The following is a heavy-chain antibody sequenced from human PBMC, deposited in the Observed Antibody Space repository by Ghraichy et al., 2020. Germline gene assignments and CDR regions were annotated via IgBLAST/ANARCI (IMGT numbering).Heavy chain of an antibody. J-gene: IGHJ6*02. Sequence: GGSLNISCKGSGYSFTSYWIGWVRQMPGKGLEWMGIIYPGDSDTRYSPSFQGQVTISADKSISTAYLQWSSLKASDTAMYYCARITYYYGSGNEAYYYGMDVWGQGTTVTVSS. V-gene: IGHV5-51*01. D-gene: IGHD3-10*01. CDR3: ARITYYYGSGNEAYYYGMDV. CDR2: IYPGDSDT. CDR1: GYSFTSYW.